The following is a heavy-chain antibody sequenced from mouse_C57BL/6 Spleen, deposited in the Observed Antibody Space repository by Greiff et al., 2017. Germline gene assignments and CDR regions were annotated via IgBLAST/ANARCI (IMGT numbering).Heavy chain of an antibody. CDR1: GYTFTSYW. V-gene: IGHV1-50*01. Sequence: QVQLQQPGAELVKPGASVKLSCKASGYTFTSYWMQWVKQRPGQGLEWIGEIDPSDSYTNYNQKFKGKATLTVDTSSSTAYMQLSSLTSEDSAVYYCARSGTWFDYWGQGTTLTVSS. CDR2: IDPSDSYT. J-gene: IGHJ2*01. CDR3: ARSGTWFDY. D-gene: IGHD3-1*01.